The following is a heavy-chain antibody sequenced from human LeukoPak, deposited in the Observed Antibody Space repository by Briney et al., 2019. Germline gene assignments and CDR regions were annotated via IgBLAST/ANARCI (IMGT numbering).Heavy chain of an antibody. Sequence: GGSLRLSCAASGFTFSSYAMSWVRQAPGKGLEWVSAISGSGGSTYYADSVKGRFTISRDNSKNTLYLQMNSLRAEDTAVYYCAKRDYYDSSGYPSDYWGQGTLVTVSS. D-gene: IGHD3-22*01. J-gene: IGHJ4*02. V-gene: IGHV3-23*01. CDR3: AKRDYYDSSGYPSDY. CDR1: GFTFSSYA. CDR2: ISGSGGST.